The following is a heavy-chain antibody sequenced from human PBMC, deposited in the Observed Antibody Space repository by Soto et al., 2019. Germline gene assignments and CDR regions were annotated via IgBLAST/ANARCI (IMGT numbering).Heavy chain of an antibody. D-gene: IGHD5-12*01. V-gene: IGHV3-21*01. J-gene: IGHJ3*02. Sequence: EVQLVESGGGLVKPGGSLRLSCAASGFTFSSYSMNWVRQAPGKGLEWVSSISSSSSYIYYADSVKGRFTISRDNAKNSLYLQMNSLRAEDTAVYYCARYLGRWLQLGIEGFDIWGQGTMVTVSS. CDR2: ISSSSSYI. CDR3: ARYLGRWLQLGIEGFDI. CDR1: GFTFSSYS.